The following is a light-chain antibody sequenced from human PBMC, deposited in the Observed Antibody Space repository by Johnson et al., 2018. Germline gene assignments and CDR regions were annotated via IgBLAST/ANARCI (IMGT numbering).Light chain of an antibody. CDR3: GTWDSSLSAGNV. J-gene: IGLJ1*01. V-gene: IGLV1-51*02. CDR1: SYNIGNNY. CDR2: ENN. Sequence: QSVLTQPPSVSAAPGQKVTISCSGSSYNIGNNYVSWYQQLPGTAPKLLIYENNKRPSGIPNRFSGSKSGTSANLGITGLQPGDEADYYCGTWDSSLSAGNVFGTGTKVTVL.